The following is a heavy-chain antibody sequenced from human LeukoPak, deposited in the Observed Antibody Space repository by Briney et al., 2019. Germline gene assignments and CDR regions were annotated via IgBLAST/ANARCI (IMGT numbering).Heavy chain of an antibody. CDR3: LRLRGNSETSGFYYYYDF. Sequence: PGGSLRLSCVVSGYTFSSYSIKWVRQAPGKGLEWVSSISVRSNYIYYADSVRGRFRISRDHARDSLHLQMNSLTAEDTAVYSCLRLRGNSETSGFYYYYDFWGQGTLVTVSS. CDR1: GYTFSSYS. CDR2: ISVRSNYI. J-gene: IGHJ4*02. D-gene: IGHD3-22*01. V-gene: IGHV3-21*01.